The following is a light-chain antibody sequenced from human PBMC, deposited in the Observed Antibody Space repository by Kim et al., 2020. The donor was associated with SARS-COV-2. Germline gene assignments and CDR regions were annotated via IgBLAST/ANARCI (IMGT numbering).Light chain of an antibody. CDR2: DVS. Sequence: QSALTQPASVSGSPGQSITISCTGISSDVGTYNYVSWYLQHPGKAPKLMIHDVSNRPSGVSNRFSGSKSGNTASLTISGLQAEDEADYYCSSYTTNTTLWVFGTGTKVTVL. CDR1: SSDVGTYNY. V-gene: IGLV2-14*03. J-gene: IGLJ1*01. CDR3: SSYTTNTTLWV.